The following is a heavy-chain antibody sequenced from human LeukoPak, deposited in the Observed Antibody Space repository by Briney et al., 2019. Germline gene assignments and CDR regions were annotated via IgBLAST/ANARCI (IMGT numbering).Heavy chain of an antibody. CDR3: ASSPLISSGWLGFDS. V-gene: IGHV4-59*01. CDR1: DGSISNFY. Sequence: KPSETLSLTCTVSDGSISNFYWSWIRQPPGKGLEWIGYMSYSGTTKYNPSLKSRLTISMDASKNRFSLKLSSVTAADSAVYYCASSPLISSGWLGFDSWSQGTLVTVSS. J-gene: IGHJ4*02. D-gene: IGHD6-19*01. CDR2: MSYSGTT.